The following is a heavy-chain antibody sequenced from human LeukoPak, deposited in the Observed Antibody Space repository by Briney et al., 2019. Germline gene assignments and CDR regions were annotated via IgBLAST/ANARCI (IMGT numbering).Heavy chain of an antibody. CDR3: ASSSTTYYYDSSGEEGAFDI. Sequence: PGGSLRLSCAASGFTVSSNYMSWVRQAPGKGLEWVAVIWYDGSNKYYADSVKGRFTISRDNSKNTLYLQMNSLRAEDTAVYYCASSSTTYYYDSSGEEGAFDIWGQGTMVTVSS. J-gene: IGHJ3*02. V-gene: IGHV3-33*08. CDR1: GFTVSSNY. CDR2: IWYDGSNK. D-gene: IGHD3-22*01.